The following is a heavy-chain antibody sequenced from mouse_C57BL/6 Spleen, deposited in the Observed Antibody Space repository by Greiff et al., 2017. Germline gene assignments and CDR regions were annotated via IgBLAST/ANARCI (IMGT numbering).Heavy chain of an antibody. CDR2: ISSGGDYS. V-gene: IGHV5-9-1*02. D-gene: IGHD1-1*01. CDR1: GFTFSSYA. J-gene: IGHJ4*01. CDR3: TRGGDITTVVAKRDYAMDY. Sequence: EVMLVESGEGLVKPGGSLKLSCAASGFTFSSYAMSWVRQTPEKRLEWVAYISSGGDYSYYADTVKGRFTISRDNARNTLYLQISSLKSEDTAMYYCTRGGDITTVVAKRDYAMDYWGQGTSVTVSS.